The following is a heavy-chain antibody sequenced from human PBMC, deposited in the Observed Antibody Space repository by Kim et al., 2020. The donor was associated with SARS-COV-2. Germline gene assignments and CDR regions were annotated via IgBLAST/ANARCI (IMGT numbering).Heavy chain of an antibody. CDR1: GYTFTSYA. CDR2: INTNTGNP. D-gene: IGHD4-17*01. J-gene: IGHJ4*02. Sequence: ASVKVSCKASGYTFTSYAMNWVRQAPGQGLEWMGWINTNTGNPTYAQGFTGRFVFSLDTSVSTAYLQISSLKAEDTAVYYCARALLHDYGDYGRTGDDVDYWGQGTLVTVSS. V-gene: IGHV7-4-1*02. CDR3: ARALLHDYGDYGRTGDDVDY.